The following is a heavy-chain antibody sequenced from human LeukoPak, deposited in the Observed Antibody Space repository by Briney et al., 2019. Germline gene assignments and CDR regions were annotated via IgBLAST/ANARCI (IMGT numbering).Heavy chain of an antibody. Sequence: PGGSLSLSCAASGFTFSTYAMSWVRQAPGKGLEWVSVISGSGVSTYYADSVEGRFTISRDKSSNTLYLQMNSLRAEDTAVYYCAKDRDGYIFDYWGQGTLVTVSS. J-gene: IGHJ4*02. CDR2: ISGSGVST. CDR3: AKDRDGYIFDY. D-gene: IGHD5-24*01. V-gene: IGHV3-23*01. CDR1: GFTFSTYA.